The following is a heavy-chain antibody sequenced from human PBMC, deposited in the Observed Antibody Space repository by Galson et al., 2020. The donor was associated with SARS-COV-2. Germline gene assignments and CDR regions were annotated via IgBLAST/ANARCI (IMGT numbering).Heavy chain of an antibody. J-gene: IGHJ3*02. Sequence: QAGGSLRLSCVASGFSLSRYGMHWVRQAPGKGLEWLAFTSFDGSITYYADSVKGRFTISRDNSKNTLYLQMNSLRPEDTAVSYCARGAPGSQNAFDIWGQGTMVTVSS. D-gene: IGHD2-15*01. V-gene: IGHV3-30*03. CDR3: ARGAPGSQNAFDI. CDR1: GFSLSRYG. CDR2: TSFDGSIT.